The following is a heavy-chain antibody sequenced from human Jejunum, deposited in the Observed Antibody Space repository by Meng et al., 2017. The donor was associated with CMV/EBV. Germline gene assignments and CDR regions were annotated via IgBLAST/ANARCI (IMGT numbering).Heavy chain of an antibody. Sequence: EVQVVESGGDLIQPGGSLRLSCAASGFTVNSYYMSWVRQAPGKGLEWVSIIYSGGTTYYADSVKGRFTISRDNARNSLYLQVSSLRAEDTAIYYCARCAGGSCHRGGGGIDPWGQGTLVTASS. D-gene: IGHD2-15*01. J-gene: IGHJ5*02. V-gene: IGHV3-53*01. CDR3: ARCAGGSCHRGGGGIDP. CDR2: IYSGGTT. CDR1: GFTVNSYY.